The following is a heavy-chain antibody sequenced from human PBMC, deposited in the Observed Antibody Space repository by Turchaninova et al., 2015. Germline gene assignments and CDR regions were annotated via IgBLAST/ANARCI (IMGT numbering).Heavy chain of an antibody. J-gene: IGHJ4*02. CDR2: IDPRDSET. CDR1: GERFSRSW. CDR3: AVTPNYYGSSGYF. D-gene: IGHD6-19*01. Sequence: EVQLVQSGAEVNDPWEFTWLPGKASGERFSRSWSSWVRQMPGKGLEWMGKIDPRDSETKYRPSFQGHVSISADKSVSTAYLQWRSLKASDTAIYYCAVTPNYYGSSGYFWSQGTPVTVSS. V-gene: IGHV5-10-1*03.